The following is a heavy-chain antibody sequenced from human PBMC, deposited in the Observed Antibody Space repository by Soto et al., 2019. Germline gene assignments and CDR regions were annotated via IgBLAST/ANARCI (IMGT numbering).Heavy chain of an antibody. CDR2: IRRKANSYTT. V-gene: IGHV3-72*01. D-gene: IGHD6-19*01. J-gene: IGHJ6*02. Sequence: EVQLVESGGGLVQPGGSLRLSCAASGLIFSDYHMDWVRQAPGKGLEWVGRIRRKANSYTTEYAASVKGRFTISRDDSKNSLYLQMKSLKTEDTAVYYCAMLGGWSGGSSDMDVWGQGTTVTVSS. CDR3: AMLGGWSGGSSDMDV. CDR1: GLIFSDYH.